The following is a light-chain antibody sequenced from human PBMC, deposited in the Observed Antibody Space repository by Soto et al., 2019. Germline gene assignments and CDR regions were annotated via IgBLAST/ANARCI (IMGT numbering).Light chain of an antibody. CDR3: CSYAGSPRYV. J-gene: IGLJ1*01. V-gene: IGLV2-11*01. CDR1: SSDVGGYNY. Sequence: QSALTQPRSVSGSPGQSVTISCTGTSSDVGGYNYVSWYQQHPGKAPKVMIYDVSERPSGVPDRFSGSKSGNTASLTISGLQAEDEADYYCCSYAGSPRYVLGTGTKLPVL. CDR2: DVS.